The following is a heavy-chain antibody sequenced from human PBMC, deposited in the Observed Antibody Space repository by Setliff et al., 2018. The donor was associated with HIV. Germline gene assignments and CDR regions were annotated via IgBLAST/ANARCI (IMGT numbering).Heavy chain of an antibody. CDR2: INNDTTTT. V-gene: IGHV3-74*01. Sequence: GGSLRLSCAASGFTFSRFWMHWVRQAPGQGLVWVSGINNDTTTTTYSDSGKGRFSISRDNAKNTLYLEMNGLRGEDTAVYYCVIFSYSSGWGQGTQVTVSS. CDR1: GFTFSRFW. J-gene: IGHJ4*02. D-gene: IGHD1-26*01. CDR3: VIFSYSSG.